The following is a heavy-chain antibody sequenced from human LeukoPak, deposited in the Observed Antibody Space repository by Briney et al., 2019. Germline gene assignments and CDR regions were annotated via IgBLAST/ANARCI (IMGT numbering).Heavy chain of an antibody. D-gene: IGHD6-19*01. CDR3: TRGGPVAGTHKYFQH. V-gene: IGHV1-8*01. CDR1: GYTFTSYD. CDR2: MNPNNANT. Sequence: GASVKVSCKASGYTFTSYDINWVRQATGQGLECMGWMNPNNANTDYGQKFQGRVTLTRNTSISTAYMELSSLRSEDTAVYYCTRGGPVAGTHKYFQHWGQGTLVTVSS. J-gene: IGHJ1*01.